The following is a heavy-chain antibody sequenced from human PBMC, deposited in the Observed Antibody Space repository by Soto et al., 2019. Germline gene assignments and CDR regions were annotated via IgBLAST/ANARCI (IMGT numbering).Heavy chain of an antibody. CDR1: GFTFSSYA. V-gene: IGHV3-30-3*01. CDR2: ISYDGSNK. CDR3: ARDSVGGYVEDY. D-gene: IGHD5-12*01. Sequence: QVQLVESGGGVVQPGRSLRLSCAASGFTFSSYAMHWVRQAPGKGLEWVAVISYDGSNKYYADSVKGRFTISRDNSKNTLYLQMNSLRAEDTAVYYCARDSVGGYVEDYWGQGTLVTVSS. J-gene: IGHJ4*02.